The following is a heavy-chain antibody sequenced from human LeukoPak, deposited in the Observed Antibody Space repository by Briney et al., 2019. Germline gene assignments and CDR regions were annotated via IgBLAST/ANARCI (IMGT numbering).Heavy chain of an antibody. Sequence: PGGSLRLSCAASGFTFSFYGMSWVRQSPGKGLEWVSAVSGSGGSTYYADSVKGWFTISRDNSKNRLYLQMNSLRAEDTAVYYCARLGGDYYDSSGYYRRYYYYYMDVWGKGTTVTISS. CDR1: GFTFSFYG. D-gene: IGHD3-22*01. V-gene: IGHV3-23*01. J-gene: IGHJ6*03. CDR3: ARLGGDYYDSSGYYRRYYYYYMDV. CDR2: VSGSGGST.